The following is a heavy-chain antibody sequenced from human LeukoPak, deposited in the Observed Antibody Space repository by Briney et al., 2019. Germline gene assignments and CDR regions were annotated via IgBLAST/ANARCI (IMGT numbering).Heavy chain of an antibody. CDR2: ISGSGRTS. Sequence: PSGTLSLTCAVSGGSISSSNWWSWVRQAPGKGLEWVSGISGSGRTSFYADSVKGRFAISRDNSRNTLYLQMNSLRAEDTAVYYCTRGPNCNTTSCFVLGRFDPWGQGTLVTVPS. J-gene: IGHJ5*02. CDR3: TRGPNCNTTSCFVLGRFDP. V-gene: IGHV3-23*01. D-gene: IGHD2-2*01. CDR1: GGSISSSN.